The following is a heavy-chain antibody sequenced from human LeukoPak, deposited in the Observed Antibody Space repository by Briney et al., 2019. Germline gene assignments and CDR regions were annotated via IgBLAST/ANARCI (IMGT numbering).Heavy chain of an antibody. D-gene: IGHD3-10*01. Sequence: GGSLRLSCAASGFTFNNYAMSWVRQAPGKGLEWVSAISGSGGSTYYADSVKGRFTISRDISKNTLYLQMNSLKGDDTAVYYCAKDSAFYYIDVWGKGTTVIISS. V-gene: IGHV3-23*01. CDR1: GFTFNNYA. J-gene: IGHJ6*03. CDR3: AKDSAFYYIDV. CDR2: ISGSGGST.